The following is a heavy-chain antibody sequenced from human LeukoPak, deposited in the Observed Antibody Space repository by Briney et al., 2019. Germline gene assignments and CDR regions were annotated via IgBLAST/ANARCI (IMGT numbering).Heavy chain of an antibody. CDR3: VRLVDGYNRKWLDP. CDR2: IYYSEST. J-gene: IGHJ5*02. Sequence: PSETLSLTCTVSGGSISSYYWSWIRQPPGKGLEWIGYIYYSESTKYNPSLKSRVTISADTSKNQLSLKLSYVTAADTAVYYCVRLVDGYNRKWLDPWGQGTLVTVSS. V-gene: IGHV4-59*08. CDR1: GGSISSYY. D-gene: IGHD5-24*01.